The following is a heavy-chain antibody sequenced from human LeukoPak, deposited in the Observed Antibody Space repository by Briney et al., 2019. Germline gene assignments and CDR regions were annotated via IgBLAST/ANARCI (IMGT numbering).Heavy chain of an antibody. CDR2: ISSSGSTI. J-gene: IGHJ3*02. Sequence: GGSLRLSCAASGFTFSDYYMSWIRQAPGKGLEWVSYISSSGSTIYYADSVKGRFTISRDNAKNSLYLQMNSLRAEDTAVYYCARDLVTMIVVVTPDAFDIWGQGTMVTASS. CDR1: GFTFSDYY. V-gene: IGHV3-11*04. D-gene: IGHD3-22*01. CDR3: ARDLVTMIVVVTPDAFDI.